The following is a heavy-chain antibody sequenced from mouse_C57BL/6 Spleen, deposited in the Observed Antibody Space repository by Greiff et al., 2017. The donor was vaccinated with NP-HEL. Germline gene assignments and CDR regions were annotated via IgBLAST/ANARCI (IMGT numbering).Heavy chain of an antibody. V-gene: IGHV5-15*04. J-gene: IGHJ4*01. CDR1: GFTFSDYG. Sequence: DVHLVESGGGLVQPGGSLKLSCAASGFTFSDYGMAWVRQAPRKGPEWVAFISNLAYSIYYADTVTGRFTISRENAKNTLYLEMSSLRSEDTAMYYCARRDYGSSYVGAMDYWGQGTSVTVSS. CDR3: ARRDYGSSYVGAMDY. CDR2: ISNLAYSI. D-gene: IGHD1-1*01.